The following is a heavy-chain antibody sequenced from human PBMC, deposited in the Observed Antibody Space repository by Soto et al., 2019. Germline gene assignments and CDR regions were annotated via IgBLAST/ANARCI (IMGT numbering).Heavy chain of an antibody. Sequence: GGSLSLSCAASGFHFSSYAMSWVRQAPGKGLEWVSAISGSGGSTYYADSVKGRFTISRDNSKNTLYLQMNSLRAEDTAVYYCAKSIPETPYYYYYGMDVWGQGTTVTVS. D-gene: IGHD2-2*02. CDR3: AKSIPETPYYYYYGMDV. V-gene: IGHV3-23*01. J-gene: IGHJ6*02. CDR1: GFHFSSYA. CDR2: ISGSGGST.